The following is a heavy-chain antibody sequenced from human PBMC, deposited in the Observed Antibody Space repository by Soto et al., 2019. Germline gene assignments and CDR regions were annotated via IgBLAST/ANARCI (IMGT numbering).Heavy chain of an antibody. J-gene: IGHJ4*02. CDR2: INHSGST. CDR3: ARGIKSSGWYHDY. Sequence: PSETLSLTCAVYGGSFSGYYWSWIRQPPGKGLEWIGEINHSGSTNYNPSLKSRVTISVDTSKNQFSLKLSSVTAADTAVYYCARGIKSSGWYHDYWGQGTLVTVSS. D-gene: IGHD6-19*01. V-gene: IGHV4-34*01. CDR1: GGSFSGYY.